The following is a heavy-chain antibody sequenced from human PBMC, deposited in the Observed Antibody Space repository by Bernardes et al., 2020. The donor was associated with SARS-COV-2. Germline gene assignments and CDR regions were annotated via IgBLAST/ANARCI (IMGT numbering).Heavy chain of an antibody. D-gene: IGHD2-15*01. J-gene: IGHJ6*02. Sequence: GESLQISCKGSRFSFSSYWINWVRQMPGKGLEWMGRIDPSDSYTNYSPSFRGHVTISADKSIDTAYLQWSSLKASDSAMYYCARYCSTSACSHTNYYGIDVWGQGTTVTVSS. CDR1: RFSFSSYW. CDR2: IDPSDSYT. V-gene: IGHV5-10-1*01. CDR3: ARYCSTSACSHTNYYGIDV.